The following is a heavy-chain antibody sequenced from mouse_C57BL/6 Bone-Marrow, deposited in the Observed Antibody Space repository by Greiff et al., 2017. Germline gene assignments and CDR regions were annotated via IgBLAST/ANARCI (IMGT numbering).Heavy chain of an antibody. V-gene: IGHV2-5*01. Sequence: QVQLQQSGPGLVQPSQSLSITCTVSGFSLTSYGVHWVRQSPGKGLEWLGVIWRGGSTDYNAAFMSRLSITKDNSKSQVFCKMNSLQADDTAIYYCAKQTAQATDAMDYWGQGTSVTVSS. CDR2: IWRGGST. D-gene: IGHD3-2*02. CDR1: GFSLTSYG. J-gene: IGHJ4*01. CDR3: AKQTAQATDAMDY.